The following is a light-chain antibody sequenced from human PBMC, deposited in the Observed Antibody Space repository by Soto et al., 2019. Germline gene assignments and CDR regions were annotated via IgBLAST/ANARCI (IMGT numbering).Light chain of an antibody. CDR1: QNVNSN. CDR2: GAS. J-gene: IGKJ3*01. CDR3: HQYNNWPPLFT. V-gene: IGKV3-15*01. Sequence: EIVLTQSPATLSVSPGERATLSCRASQNVNSNLAWYQQKPGQAPRLLIYGASTTATGIPARFSGSGSGTEFTLTISSLQSEDFAVYYCHQYNNWPPLFTFGPGTTVEIK.